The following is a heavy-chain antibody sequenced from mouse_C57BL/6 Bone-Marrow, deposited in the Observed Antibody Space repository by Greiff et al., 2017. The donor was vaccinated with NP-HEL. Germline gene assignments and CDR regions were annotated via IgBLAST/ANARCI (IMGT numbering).Heavy chain of an antibody. CDR1: GYTFTSYW. CDR2: IYPGSGST. J-gene: IGHJ3*01. Sequence: QVQLQQPGAELVKPGASVKMSCKASGYTFTSYWITWVKQRPGQGLEWIGDIYPGSGSTNYNEKFKSKATLTVDTSSSTAYMQLSSLTSEDSAVYYCARGCRYGSNLAYWGQGTLVTVSA. D-gene: IGHD1-1*01. CDR3: ARGCRYGSNLAY. V-gene: IGHV1-55*01.